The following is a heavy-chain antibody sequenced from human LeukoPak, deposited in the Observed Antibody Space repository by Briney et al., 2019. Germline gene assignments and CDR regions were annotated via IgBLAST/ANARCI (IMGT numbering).Heavy chain of an antibody. CDR1: GFTFHDYV. D-gene: IGHD4-17*01. Sequence: GGSLRLSCEATGFTFHDYVMNWVRQAPGKGLEWVGFIRSKAYGGTTEYAASVKGRFTISRDDSKSIAYLQMNSLKTEDTAVYYCTRDGYGDYGWFDPWGQGTLVTVSS. CDR2: IRSKAYGGTT. V-gene: IGHV3-49*04. CDR3: TRDGYGDYGWFDP. J-gene: IGHJ5*02.